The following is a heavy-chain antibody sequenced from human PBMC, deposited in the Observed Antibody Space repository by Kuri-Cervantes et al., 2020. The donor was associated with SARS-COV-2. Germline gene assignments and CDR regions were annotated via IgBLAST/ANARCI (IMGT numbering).Heavy chain of an antibody. Sequence: GGSLRLSCAASGFTFSGSAMHWVRQASGKGLERVGRIRSKANSYATAYAASVKGRFTISRDDSKNTAYLQMNSLRPEDTALYYCAKDYYPHVVLHITNPLDHWGQGALVTVSS. V-gene: IGHV3-73*01. CDR3: AKDYYPHVVLHITNPLDH. CDR1: GFTFSGSA. J-gene: IGHJ1*01. CDR2: IRSKANSYAT. D-gene: IGHD3-10*01.